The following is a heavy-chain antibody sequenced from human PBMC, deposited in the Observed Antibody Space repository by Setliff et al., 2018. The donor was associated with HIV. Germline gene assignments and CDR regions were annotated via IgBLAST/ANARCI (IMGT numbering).Heavy chain of an antibody. Sequence: PGGSLRLSCADSGFTFSSHTMNWVRQAPGKGLEWVASISSSSDYIYYSDSVRGRFIVSRDSTIKSLHLQLNSLRAEDTAVYYCAREYAVRGRFDYWGQGTLVTVSS. J-gene: IGHJ4*02. CDR1: GFTFSSHT. CDR2: ISSSSDYI. V-gene: IGHV3-21*01. CDR3: AREYAVRGRFDY. D-gene: IGHD3-10*01.